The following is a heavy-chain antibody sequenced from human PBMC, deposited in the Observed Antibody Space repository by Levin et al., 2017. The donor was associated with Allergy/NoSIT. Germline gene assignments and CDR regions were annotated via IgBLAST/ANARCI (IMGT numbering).Heavy chain of an antibody. J-gene: IGHJ3*01. V-gene: IGHV2-70*01. Sequence: ESGPTLVKPTQTLTLTCTFSGFSLSTGGMCVSWISQSPGKALEWLALIDWDDDKYYSASLKTRLTISKDTSKNLVVLTMTNMDPADTATYYCARISAATNAFDVWGQGSTVTVSS. CDR1: GFSLSTGGMC. D-gene: IGHD2-15*01. CDR2: IDWDDDK. CDR3: ARISAATNAFDV.